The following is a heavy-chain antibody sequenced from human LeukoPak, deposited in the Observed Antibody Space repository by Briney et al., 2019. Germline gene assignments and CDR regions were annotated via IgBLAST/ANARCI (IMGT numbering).Heavy chain of an antibody. J-gene: IGHJ4*02. CDR3: ASRLESHFDY. CDR2: INHSGST. V-gene: IGHV4-34*01. Sequence: SETLSLTCAVYGGSSSGYYWSWIRQPPGKGLEWIGEINHSGSTNYNPSLKSRVTISVDTSKNQFSLKLSSVTAADTAVYYWASRLESHFDYWGQGTLVTVSS. CDR1: GGSSSGYY. D-gene: IGHD1-1*01.